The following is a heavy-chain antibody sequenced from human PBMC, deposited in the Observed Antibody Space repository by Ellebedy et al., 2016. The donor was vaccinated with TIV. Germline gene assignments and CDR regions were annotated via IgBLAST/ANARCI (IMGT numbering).Heavy chain of an antibody. CDR2: TYYRSKWSN. CDR3: ARTGDRGRAFDY. D-gene: IGHD7-27*01. CDR1: GDSVSGNSAA. J-gene: IGHJ4*02. Sequence: SETLSLTXAISGDSVSGNSAAWNWIRQSPSRGLEWLGRTYYRSKWSNDYAVSVKSRITINPDTSKNHFSLQLNSVTPEDTAVYYCARTGDRGRAFDYWGQGTLVTVSS. V-gene: IGHV6-1*01.